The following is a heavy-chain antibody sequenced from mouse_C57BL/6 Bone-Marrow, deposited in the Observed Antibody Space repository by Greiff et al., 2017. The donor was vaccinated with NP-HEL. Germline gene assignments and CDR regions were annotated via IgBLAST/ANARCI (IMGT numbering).Heavy chain of an antibody. D-gene: IGHD2-4*01. J-gene: IGHJ1*03. Sequence: QVQLQQSGAELARPGASVKLSCKASGYTFTSYGISWVKQRTGQGLEWIGEIYPRSGNTYYNEKFKSKATLTVDKSSSTAYMQLSSLTSEDSAVYYCASPYDYDVDWYFDVWGTGTTVTVSS. CDR3: ASPYDYDVDWYFDV. CDR1: GYTFTSYG. V-gene: IGHV1-81*01. CDR2: IYPRSGNT.